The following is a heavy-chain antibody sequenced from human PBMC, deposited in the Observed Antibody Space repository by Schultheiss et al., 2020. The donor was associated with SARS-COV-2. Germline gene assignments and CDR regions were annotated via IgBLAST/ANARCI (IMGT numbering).Heavy chain of an antibody. CDR1: GFIFSDYY. CDR2: VSSSGDYT. V-gene: IGHV3-11*05. D-gene: IGHD6-13*01. CDR3: ARVESSSWYNSYYGLDV. J-gene: IGHJ6*02. Sequence: GGSLRLSCAASGFIFSDYYMNWIRQAPGKGLEWVSFVSSSGDYTNYADSVKGRFTISRDNAKRSLYLQMNSLRAEDTAIYFCARVESSSWYNSYYGLDVWGQGTTVTVSS.